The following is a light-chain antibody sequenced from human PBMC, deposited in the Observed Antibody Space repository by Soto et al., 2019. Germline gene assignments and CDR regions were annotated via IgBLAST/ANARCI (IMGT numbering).Light chain of an antibody. CDR2: GAS. CDR1: ETVTNNY. CDR3: QQYGTSSLT. Sequence: EVVLTQSPRTLSLSPGERATLSCRASETVTNNYLAWYQQNPGQAPRLVIYGASTRATGIPDRFGGSGSGTDFTLTISRLEPEDFAVYYCQQYGTSSLTFGRGTKVEIK. V-gene: IGKV3-20*01. J-gene: IGKJ4*01.